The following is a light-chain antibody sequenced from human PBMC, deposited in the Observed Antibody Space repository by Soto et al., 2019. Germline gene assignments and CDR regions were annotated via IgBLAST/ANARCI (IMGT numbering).Light chain of an antibody. Sequence: DIQMTQSPSSLSASVGDRVTITCRANQSISSYLNWYQQKPEKAPKLLIYAASSLQSGVPPRFSGRGSGTDFTLTISSLQPEDFATYYCQQSYSTPRTFGQGTKVEIK. J-gene: IGKJ1*01. V-gene: IGKV1-39*01. CDR3: QQSYSTPRT. CDR1: QSISSY. CDR2: AAS.